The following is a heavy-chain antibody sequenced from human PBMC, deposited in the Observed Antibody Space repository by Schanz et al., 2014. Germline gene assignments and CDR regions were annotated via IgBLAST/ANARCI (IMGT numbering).Heavy chain of an antibody. Sequence: QVQLQESGPGLVKPSGTLSLTCAVSGGSISNANWWSWVRQPPGKGLQWIGEVYHSGGTNYNPSLKSRVTISLDVSKNQFSLKLSSVTDADTAVYYCARHGRGLAKYQLLYFDYWGQGTLVTVSS. CDR2: VYHSGGT. CDR1: GGSISNANW. CDR3: ARHGRGLAKYQLLYFDY. D-gene: IGHD2-2*01. V-gene: IGHV4-4*02. J-gene: IGHJ4*02.